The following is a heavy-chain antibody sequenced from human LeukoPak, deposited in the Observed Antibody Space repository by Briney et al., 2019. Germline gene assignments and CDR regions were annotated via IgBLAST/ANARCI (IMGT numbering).Heavy chain of an antibody. Sequence: GGSLRLSCAASGFTFSSYWMSWVRQAPGKGLEWVANIKQDGSEKYYVDSVKGRFTISRDNAKNSLYLQMNSLRAEDTAVYYCAREAYCSSTSCYDYYYYMDVWGKGTTVTVSS. V-gene: IGHV3-7*01. CDR1: GFTFSSYW. CDR3: AREAYCSSTSCYDYYYYMDV. CDR2: IKQDGSEK. J-gene: IGHJ6*03. D-gene: IGHD2-2*01.